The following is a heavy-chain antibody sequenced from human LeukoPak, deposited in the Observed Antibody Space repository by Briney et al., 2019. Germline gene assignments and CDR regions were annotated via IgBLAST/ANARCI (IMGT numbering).Heavy chain of an antibody. Sequence: GGSLRLSCAASGFTFDDYAMHWVRHAPGKGLEWVSLISWDGGSTHYADSVTGRFTISRDNSKNSLYLQMNSLRAEDTALYYCAKDIRGSTSWYGLDYWGQGTLVTVSS. CDR3: AKDIRGSTSWYGLDY. D-gene: IGHD6-13*01. CDR2: ISWDGGST. J-gene: IGHJ4*02. V-gene: IGHV3-43D*03. CDR1: GFTFDDYA.